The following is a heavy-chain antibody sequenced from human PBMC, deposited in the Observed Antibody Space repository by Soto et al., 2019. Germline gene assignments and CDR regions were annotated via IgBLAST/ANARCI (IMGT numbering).Heavy chain of an antibody. Sequence: EVQLVEAGGGLVQPGGSLSLSCVVSGFTFSSHEMNWVRQAPGTGPEWVSKISESGGTTSYADSVKGRFTISSDNARGSLYLHMDSLRAEDTAVYYCARDRSLIFAVPPYGMDVWGQGTTVTVSS. V-gene: IGHV3-48*03. D-gene: IGHD3-3*01. CDR3: ARDRSLIFAVPPYGMDV. J-gene: IGHJ6*02. CDR1: GFTFSSHE. CDR2: ISESGGTT.